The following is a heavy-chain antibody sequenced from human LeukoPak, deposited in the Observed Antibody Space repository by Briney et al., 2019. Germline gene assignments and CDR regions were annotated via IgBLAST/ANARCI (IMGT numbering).Heavy chain of an antibody. CDR1: RDSIISVHW. V-gene: IGHV4-4*02. Sequence: PSGTLSLTCDVSRDSIISVHWWSWVRQPPGKRLEWIGEIYHTGSTNYNPSLKSRVTISVDTSKNQFSLKLSSVTAADTAVYYCARDWYDILTGSGWFDPWGQGTLVTVSS. J-gene: IGHJ5*02. D-gene: IGHD3-9*01. CDR3: ARDWYDILTGSGWFDP. CDR2: IYHTGST.